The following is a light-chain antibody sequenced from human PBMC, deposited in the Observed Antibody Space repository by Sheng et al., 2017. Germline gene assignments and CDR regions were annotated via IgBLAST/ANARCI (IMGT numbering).Light chain of an antibody. J-gene: IGKJ2*01. Sequence: EIVMTQSPATLSVSPGERATLSCRASQSIANNLAWYQQKPGQAPSSSSMVHPPGPLVSQTRSVAVGLGQSSLSPSAACSLRFAVYYCXHYNTWPYTFGQGTKLEIK. CDR3: XHYNTWPYT. V-gene: IGKV3-15*01. CDR1: QSIANN. CDR2: VHP.